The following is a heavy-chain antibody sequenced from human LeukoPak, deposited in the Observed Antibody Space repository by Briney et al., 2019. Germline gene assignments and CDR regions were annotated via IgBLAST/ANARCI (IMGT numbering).Heavy chain of an antibody. J-gene: IGHJ4*02. CDR1: GGSISSYY. CDR2: IYYSGST. Sequence: SETLSLTCTVSGGSISSYYWSWIRQPPGKGLKWIGYIYYSGSTNYNPSLKSRVTISVDTSKNQFSLKLSSVTAADTAVYYCASGRITIFGVVDYWGQGTLVTVSS. D-gene: IGHD3-3*01. V-gene: IGHV4-59*01. CDR3: ASGRITIFGVVDY.